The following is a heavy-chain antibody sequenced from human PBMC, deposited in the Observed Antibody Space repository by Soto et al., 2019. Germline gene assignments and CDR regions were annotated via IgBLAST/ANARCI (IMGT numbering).Heavy chain of an antibody. CDR2: ISGSGGST. CDR1: GFTFSSYA. J-gene: IGHJ6*03. Sequence: GGSLRLSWAASGFTFSSYAMSWVRQAPGKGLEWVSAISGSGGSTYYADSVKGRFTISRDNSKNTLYLQMNSLRAEDTAVYYCAKDNSHYYYYMDVWGKGTTVTVSS. V-gene: IGHV3-23*01. CDR3: AKDNSHYYYYMDV. D-gene: IGHD4-4*01.